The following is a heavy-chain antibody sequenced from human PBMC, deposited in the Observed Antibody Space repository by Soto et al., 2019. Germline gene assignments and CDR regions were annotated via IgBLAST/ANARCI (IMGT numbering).Heavy chain of an antibody. Sequence: SETLSLTCTVSGGSISSSNYYWGWVRQPPGKGLEWIGTIYYSGSTYYNPSLKSRVTMSIDTSKNQFSLKLSSVTAADTAVYYCASPLWERGEYYYYVMDVCGQGTTVTVSS. D-gene: IGHD1-26*01. CDR2: IYYSGST. CDR1: GGSISSSNYY. CDR3: ASPLWERGEYYYYVMDV. J-gene: IGHJ6*02. V-gene: IGHV4-39*01.